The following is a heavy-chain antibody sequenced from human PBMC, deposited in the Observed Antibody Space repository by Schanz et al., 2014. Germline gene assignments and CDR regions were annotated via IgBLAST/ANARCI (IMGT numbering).Heavy chain of an antibody. Sequence: QILLVQPGPEVKKPGASVTVSCKASGYDFHIYAYSWVRQAPGQGPEWIGWISGSNGNTNYTQKFQGRVTMTADTSTSTAYMELRSLRSDDTAVYYCARDRRRYCSTASCLHDNWFDPWGQGTLVIVSS. D-gene: IGHD2-2*01. V-gene: IGHV1-18*01. CDR3: ARDRRRYCSTASCLHDNWFDP. CDR1: GYDFHIYA. J-gene: IGHJ5*02. CDR2: ISGSNGNT.